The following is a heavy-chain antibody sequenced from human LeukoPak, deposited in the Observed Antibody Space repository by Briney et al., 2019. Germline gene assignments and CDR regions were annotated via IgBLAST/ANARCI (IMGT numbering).Heavy chain of an antibody. CDR2: ISSDGSNT. J-gene: IGHJ6*03. CDR3: ARECDLPGAYHMDV. D-gene: IGHD7-27*01. CDR1: GFTFSTYW. Sequence: PGGSLRLSCAASGFTFSTYWMHWVRQVPGKGLVWVSRISSDGSNTIYADSVKGRFTISRDNANNSLSLQMNSLRGDDAAVYYCARECDLPGAYHMDVWGKGTTVTVSS. V-gene: IGHV3-74*01.